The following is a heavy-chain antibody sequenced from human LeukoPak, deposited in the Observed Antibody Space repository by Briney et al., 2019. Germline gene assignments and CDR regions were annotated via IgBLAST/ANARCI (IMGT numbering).Heavy chain of an antibody. CDR3: ARSSSSWPRPPNFDY. CDR1: GFTVSSNY. CDR2: IYSGGST. Sequence: GGSLRLSCAASGFTVSSNYMSWVRQAPGKGLEWVSVIYSGGSTYYADSVKGRFTISRDNSKNTLYLQMNSLRAEDTAVYYCARSSSSWPRPPNFDYWGQGTLVTVSS. V-gene: IGHV3-53*01. D-gene: IGHD6-13*01. J-gene: IGHJ4*02.